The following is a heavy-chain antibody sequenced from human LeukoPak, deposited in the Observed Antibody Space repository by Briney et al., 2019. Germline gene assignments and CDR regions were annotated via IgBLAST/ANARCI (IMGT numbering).Heavy chain of an antibody. Sequence: SETLSLTCTVSGGSISIYYWNWIRQPPGKGLEWIGYIYYSGSTIYNPSLKSRVTISVDTTKNQFSLKLTSVTAADTAMYYCARAVVLYYDGSGYSTRFDYWGQGTLVTVSS. CDR1: GGSISIYY. V-gene: IGHV4-59*01. J-gene: IGHJ4*02. CDR3: ARAVVLYYDGSGYSTRFDY. CDR2: IYYSGST. D-gene: IGHD3-22*01.